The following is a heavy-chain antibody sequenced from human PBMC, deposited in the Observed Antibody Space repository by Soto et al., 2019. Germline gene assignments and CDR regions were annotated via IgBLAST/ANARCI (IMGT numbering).Heavy chain of an antibody. CDR2: INSDGTGA. D-gene: IGHD6-13*01. CDR3: ARDRIEAAGTPRFDYYYGMDV. CDR1: GFTFSHFW. V-gene: IGHV3-74*01. Sequence: GSLRLSCAASGFTFSHFWMHWVRQDSGRGLVWISRINSDGTGATYADSVKGRFTISRDNSKNTVFLQMNSLRAEDTAVYYCARDRIEAAGTPRFDYYYGMDVWGQGTTVTVSS. J-gene: IGHJ6*02.